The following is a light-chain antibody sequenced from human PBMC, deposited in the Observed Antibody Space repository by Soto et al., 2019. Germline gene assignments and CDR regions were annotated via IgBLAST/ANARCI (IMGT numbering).Light chain of an antibody. J-gene: IGLJ3*02. V-gene: IGLV1-51*01. CDR2: DNN. CDR3: GTWDSSLSAGV. Sequence: QSVLTQPPSVSAAPGQKVTISCYGSSSNIGNNYVSWYQQLPGTAPKLLIYDNNKRPSGIPDRFSASKSGTSATLGITGLQTWDEADYYCGTWDSSLSAGVFGGGTKLTVL. CDR1: SSNIGNNY.